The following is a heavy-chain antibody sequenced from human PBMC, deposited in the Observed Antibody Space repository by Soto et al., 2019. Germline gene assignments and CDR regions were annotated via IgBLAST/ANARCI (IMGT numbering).Heavy chain of an antibody. D-gene: IGHD1-26*01. CDR3: ARDLLVGATMDYYYYGMDV. Sequence: ASVKVSCKASGYTFTSYGISWVRQAPGQGLEWMGWISAYNGNTNYAQKLQGRVTMTTDTSTSTAYMELRSLRSDDTAVYYCARDLLVGATMDYYYYGMDVWGQGTTVTVSS. CDR2: ISAYNGNT. CDR1: GYTFTSYG. V-gene: IGHV1-18*01. J-gene: IGHJ6*02.